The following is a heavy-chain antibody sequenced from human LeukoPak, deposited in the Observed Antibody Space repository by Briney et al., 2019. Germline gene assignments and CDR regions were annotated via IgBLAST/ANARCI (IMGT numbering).Heavy chain of an antibody. D-gene: IGHD2-2*03. J-gene: IGHJ6*03. CDR3: ARGSGGYCSSTSCLKRNYYYYYMDV. Sequence: PSETLSLTCAVYGGSFSGYYWSWIRQPPGKGLEWIGGINHSGSTNYNPSLKSRVTISVDTSKNQFSLKLSSVTAADTAVYYCARGSGGYCSSTSCLKRNYYYYYMDVWGKGTTVTVSS. CDR1: GGSFSGYY. CDR2: INHSGST. V-gene: IGHV4-34*01.